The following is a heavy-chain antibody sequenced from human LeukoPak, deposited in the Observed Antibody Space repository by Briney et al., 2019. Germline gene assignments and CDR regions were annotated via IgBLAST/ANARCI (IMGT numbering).Heavy chain of an antibody. Sequence: GRSLRLSCAASGFTFSSYGMHWVRQAPGKGLEWVAVIWFDGSNKYYADSVKGRFTTSRDNAKNTLYLQMNSLRAEDTAVYYCAKTAVAGLPDYWGQGTLVTVSS. D-gene: IGHD6-19*01. CDR2: IWFDGSNK. J-gene: IGHJ4*02. CDR1: GFTFSSYG. V-gene: IGHV3-33*03. CDR3: AKTAVAGLPDY.